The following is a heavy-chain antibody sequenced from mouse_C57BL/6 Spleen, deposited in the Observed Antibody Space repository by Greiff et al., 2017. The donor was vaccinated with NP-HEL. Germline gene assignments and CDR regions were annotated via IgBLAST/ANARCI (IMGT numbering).Heavy chain of an antibody. D-gene: IGHD2-5*01. CDR2: IDPNSGGT. J-gene: IGHJ1*03. Sequence: QVQLKQPGAELVKPGASVKLSCKASGYTFTSYWMHWVKQRPGRGLEWIGRIDPNSGGTKYNEKFKSKATLTVDKPSSTAYMQRSSLTSEDSAVYYCASRAYYSKYEYFDVWGTGTTVTVSS. CDR1: GYTFTSYW. CDR3: ASRAYYSKYEYFDV. V-gene: IGHV1-72*01.